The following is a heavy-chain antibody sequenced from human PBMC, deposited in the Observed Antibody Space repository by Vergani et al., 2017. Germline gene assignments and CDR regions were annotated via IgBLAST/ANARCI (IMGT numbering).Heavy chain of an antibody. CDR1: GGSISSSSYY. J-gene: IGHJ3*02. V-gene: IGHV4-39*01. D-gene: IGHD3-10*01. CDR3: ARGFYGSGSYYNDAFDI. CDR2: IYYSGST. Sequence: QLQLQESGPGLVKPSETLSLTCTVSGGSISSSSYYWGWIRQPPGKGLEWIGSIYYSGSTYYNPSLKSRVTRSVDTSKNQFSLKLSSVTAADTAVYYCARGFYGSGSYYNDAFDIWGQGTMVTVSS.